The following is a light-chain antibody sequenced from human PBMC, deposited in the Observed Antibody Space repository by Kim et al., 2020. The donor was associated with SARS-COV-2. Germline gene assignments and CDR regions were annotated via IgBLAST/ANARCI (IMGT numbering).Light chain of an antibody. CDR2: RNN. V-gene: IGLV1-47*01. CDR1: RSNIVSNY. J-gene: IGLJ3*02. CDR3: AAWDDSLSGPWV. Sequence: QRVTISCSGSRSNIVSNYVYWYQQLPGTAPKLLIYRNNQRPSGVPDRFSGSKSGTSASLAISGLRSEDEADYYCAAWDDSLSGPWVFGGGTQLTVL.